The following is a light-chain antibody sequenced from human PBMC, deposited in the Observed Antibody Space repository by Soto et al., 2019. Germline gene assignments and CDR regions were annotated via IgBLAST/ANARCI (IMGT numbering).Light chain of an antibody. CDR1: QSVSSLY. CDR3: QQYGSALFT. CDR2: GTS. V-gene: IGKV3-20*01. Sequence: EVVLTQSPGTLSLSPGDRATLSCRVSQSVSSLYIAWYQKTPDQRPRLLVYGTSTRATGVPDRFSGSGSGTDFTLTISSLEPEDFAVYYCQQYGSALFTFGPGTKVEI. J-gene: IGKJ3*01.